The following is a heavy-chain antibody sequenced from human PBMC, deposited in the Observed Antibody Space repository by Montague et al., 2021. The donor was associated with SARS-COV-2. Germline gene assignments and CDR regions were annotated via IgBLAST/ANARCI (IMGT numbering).Heavy chain of an antibody. D-gene: IGHD3-10*01. CDR1: GFTFSSYG. CDR2: ISGSGGST. J-gene: IGHJ4*02. Sequence: SLRLSCAASGFTFSSYGMSWVRQAPGKGLEWVSAISGSGGSTYYADSVKGRFTISRDSSKNTLYLQMNSLRAEDTAVYDCAKDTQLLWFGEGGYWGQGTLVTVSS. V-gene: IGHV3-23*01. CDR3: AKDTQLLWFGEGGY.